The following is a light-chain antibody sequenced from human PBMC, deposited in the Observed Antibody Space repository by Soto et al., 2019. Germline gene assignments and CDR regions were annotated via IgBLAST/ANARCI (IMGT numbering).Light chain of an antibody. J-gene: IGLJ3*02. CDR2: EVS. CDR1: SSDVGGYNY. CDR3: SSYAGSNNLV. Sequence: QSALTQPPSASGSPGQSVTISCTGTSSDVGGYNYDSWYQQHPGKAPKLMIYEVSKRPSGVPDRFSGSKSGNTASLTVSGLKAEDEADYYCSSYAGSNNLVFGGGTKLTVL. V-gene: IGLV2-8*01.